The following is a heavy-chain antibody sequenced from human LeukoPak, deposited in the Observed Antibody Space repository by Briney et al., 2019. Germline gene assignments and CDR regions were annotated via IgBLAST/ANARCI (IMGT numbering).Heavy chain of an antibody. CDR2: IYYSGRT. V-gene: IGHV4-39*07. CDR3: ARGEVVQLYYYHYGMDV. Sequence: PSETLSLTCTVSGGSISSSSYYWGWIRQPPGRGLEWIGIIYYSGRTFYNPSLKSRVTISVDTSKNQFSLKLSSVTAADTAVYYCARGEVVQLYYYHYGMDVWGQGTTVTVSS. J-gene: IGHJ6*02. D-gene: IGHD2-2*01. CDR1: GGSISSSSYY.